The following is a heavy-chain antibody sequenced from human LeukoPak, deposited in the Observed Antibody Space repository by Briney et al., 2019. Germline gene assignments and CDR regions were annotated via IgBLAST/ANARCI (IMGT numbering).Heavy chain of an antibody. D-gene: IGHD3-3*01. J-gene: IGHJ6*03. CDR1: GYTFTSYD. CDR2: MNPNSGNT. Sequence: GASVKVSCKASGYTFTSYDINWVRQATGRGLEWMGWMNPNSGNTGYAQKFQGRVTMTRNTSISTAYMELSSLRSEDTAVYYCARARGLRFLEWLPLAPHYYYYYMDVWGKGTTVTVSS. V-gene: IGHV1-8*01. CDR3: ARARGLRFLEWLPLAPHYYYYYMDV.